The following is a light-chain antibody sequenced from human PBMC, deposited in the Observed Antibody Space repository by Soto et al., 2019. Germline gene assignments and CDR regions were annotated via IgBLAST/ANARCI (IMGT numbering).Light chain of an antibody. CDR3: SSYTSSSALGV. J-gene: IGLJ1*01. CDR2: EVS. V-gene: IGLV2-14*01. Sequence: QSVLTQPASVSGSPGQSITISCTGTSSDVGGYNYVSWYQQHPGKAPKLMIYEVSNRPSGVSNRFSGSKSGNTASLTISGLQAEDEADYYCSSYTSSSALGVFGTGTKGTAL. CDR1: SSDVGGYNY.